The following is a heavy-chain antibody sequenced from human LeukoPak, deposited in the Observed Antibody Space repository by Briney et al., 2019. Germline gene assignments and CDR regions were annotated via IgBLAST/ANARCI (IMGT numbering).Heavy chain of an antibody. CDR3: ARGLGTIFGVVIIKRHFDY. V-gene: IGHV4-34*01. CDR1: GGSFSGYY. D-gene: IGHD3-3*01. Sequence: SETLSLTCAVYGGSFSGYYWSRIRQPPGKGLEWIGEINHSGSTNYNPSLKSRVTISVDTSKNQFSLKLSSVTAADTAVYYCARGLGTIFGVVIIKRHFDYWGQGTLVTVSS. CDR2: INHSGST. J-gene: IGHJ4*02.